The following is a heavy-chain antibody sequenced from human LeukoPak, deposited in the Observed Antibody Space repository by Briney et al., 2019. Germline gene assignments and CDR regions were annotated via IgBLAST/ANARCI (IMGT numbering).Heavy chain of an antibody. D-gene: IGHD3-22*01. CDR1: GYSFTSHY. V-gene: IGHV1-46*01. CDR2: INPSGSST. Sequence: GASVKVSCKASGYSFTSHYMHWVRQAPGQGLEWMGLINPSGSSTLYAQKFQGRVTMTRDMSTTTDYMERSSLRSEDTAVYYCARGAKYYYGSSGSFDYWGQGTLVTVSS. J-gene: IGHJ4*02. CDR3: ARGAKYYYGSSGSFDY.